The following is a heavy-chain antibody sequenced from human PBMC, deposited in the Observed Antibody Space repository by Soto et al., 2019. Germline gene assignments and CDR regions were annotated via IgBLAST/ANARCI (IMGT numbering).Heavy chain of an antibody. CDR2: IYPGDSES. CDR1: GYSFTNYW. J-gene: IGHJ5*02. V-gene: IGHV5-51*01. Sequence: GESLKISCKGSGYSFTNYWIGWVRQMPGKGLEWMGIIYPGDSESRYSPSFQGQVTFSADKSISTAYLQWSSLKASDTAIYYCARHVQPQTHQNWFDPWGQGTVVTVSS. D-gene: IGHD2-2*01. CDR3: ARHVQPQTHQNWFDP.